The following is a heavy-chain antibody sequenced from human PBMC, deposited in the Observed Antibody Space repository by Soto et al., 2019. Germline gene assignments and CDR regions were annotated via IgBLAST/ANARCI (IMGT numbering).Heavy chain of an antibody. CDR1: GITFISYA. CDR3: ASPPHSGSY. J-gene: IGHJ1*01. CDR2: ISYDGSNK. V-gene: IGHV3-30-3*01. Sequence: QVQLVESGGGVVQPGRYLRVSCAASGITFISYAMHWVRQAPGKGLEWVAVISYDGSNKYYADSVKGRFTISRDNSKNTLYLQMNSLRAEDTAVYYCASPPHSGSYWGQGTLVTVSS. D-gene: IGHD1-26*01.